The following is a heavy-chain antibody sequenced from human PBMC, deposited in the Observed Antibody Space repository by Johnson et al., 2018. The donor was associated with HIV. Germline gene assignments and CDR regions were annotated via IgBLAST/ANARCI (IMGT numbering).Heavy chain of an antibody. J-gene: IGHJ3*02. V-gene: IGHV3-53*01. CDR3: ARDFGLEWELDGAFDI. CDR2: IYSGGRT. Sequence: VQLVESGGGLIQPGGSLRLSCAASGFTVSSNYMSWVRQAPGQGLEWVSVIYSGGRTYYADSVKGRFTISRDNSKNTLFLQMNSLRAEDTALYYCARDFGLEWELDGAFDIWGQGTMVTVSS. D-gene: IGHD1-26*01. CDR1: GFTVSSNY.